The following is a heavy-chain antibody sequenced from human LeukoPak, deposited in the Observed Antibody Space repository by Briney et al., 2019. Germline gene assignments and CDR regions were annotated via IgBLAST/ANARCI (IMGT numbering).Heavy chain of an antibody. Sequence: GESLQISFKGSGYSFTSYWIGWVRPVPGKGVEWMGIIYPGDSDTRYSPSFQGQVTISADKSINTAYLQWSSLKASDTAMYYCARQVTGIAVRFDYWGQGPLVTVSS. CDR2: IYPGDSDT. V-gene: IGHV5-51*01. J-gene: IGHJ4*02. CDR1: GYSFTSYW. D-gene: IGHD6-19*01. CDR3: ARQVTGIAVRFDY.